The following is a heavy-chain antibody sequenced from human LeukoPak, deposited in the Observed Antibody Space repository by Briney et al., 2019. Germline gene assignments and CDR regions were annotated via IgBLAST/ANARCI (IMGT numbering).Heavy chain of an antibody. Sequence: SETLSLTCTVSGGSISSGGYYWSWIRQHPGQGLEWIGYIYYSGSTYYNPSLKSRVTISVDKSKNQFSLKLSSVTAADTAVYYCARDFNYYDSSGYFDYWGQGTLVTVSS. D-gene: IGHD3-22*01. CDR1: GGSISSGGYY. V-gene: IGHV4-31*03. CDR2: IYYSGST. CDR3: ARDFNYYDSSGYFDY. J-gene: IGHJ4*02.